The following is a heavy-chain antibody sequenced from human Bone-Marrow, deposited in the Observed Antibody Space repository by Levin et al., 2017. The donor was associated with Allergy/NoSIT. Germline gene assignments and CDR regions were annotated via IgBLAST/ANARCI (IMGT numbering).Heavy chain of an antibody. CDR3: ARDGPGTPPHNWYFDL. V-gene: IGHV1-18*01. Sequence: GESLKISCKASGYTFTSYGISWVRQAPGQGLEWMGWISAYNGNTNYAQKLQGRVTMTTDTSTSTAYMELRSLRSDDTAVYYCARDGPGTPPHNWYFDLWGRGTLVTVSS. CDR2: ISAYNGNT. D-gene: IGHD1/OR15-1a*01. CDR1: GYTFTSYG. J-gene: IGHJ2*01.